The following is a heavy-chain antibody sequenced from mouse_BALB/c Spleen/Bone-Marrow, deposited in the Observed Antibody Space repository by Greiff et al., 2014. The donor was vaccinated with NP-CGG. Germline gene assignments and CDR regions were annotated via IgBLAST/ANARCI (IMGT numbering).Heavy chain of an antibody. CDR1: GFAFSSYD. CDR3: ARQGTGTGYFDY. CDR2: FSSGDNYT. J-gene: IGHJ2*01. Sequence: EVQLQQSGGGLVKPGGSLKLSCAASGFAFSSYDMSWVRQTPEKRLEWVATFSSGDNYTYYPDSVKGRFTLSRDNARNTLYLQMTSLRSEDTAFYYCARQGTGTGYFDYWGQGTTLTVSS. V-gene: IGHV5-9*02. D-gene: IGHD4-1*01.